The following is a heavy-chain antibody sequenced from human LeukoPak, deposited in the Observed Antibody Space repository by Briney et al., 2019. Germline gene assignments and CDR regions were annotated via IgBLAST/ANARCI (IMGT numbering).Heavy chain of an antibody. J-gene: IGHJ4*02. Sequence: GRSLRLSCAASGFTFSSYGMHWVRQAPGKGLGWAAVISYDGSNKYYADSVKGRFTISRDNSKNTLYLQMNSLRAEDTAVYYCAKGERLLWFGESTNFDYWGQGTLVTVSS. D-gene: IGHD3-10*01. CDR3: AKGERLLWFGESTNFDY. CDR1: GFTFSSYG. V-gene: IGHV3-30*18. CDR2: ISYDGSNK.